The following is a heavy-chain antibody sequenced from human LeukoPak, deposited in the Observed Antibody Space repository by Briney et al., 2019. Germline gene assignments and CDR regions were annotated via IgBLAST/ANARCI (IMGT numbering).Heavy chain of an antibody. Sequence: ASLKLSCAASGFTISGSAMHWVRQASGKGLEWVGRIRSKANRYATANVVSVKGRFTISRDDSNNSAYLQMSRLRTEDTVVYYCTRLSAVVVAFDIWGQGAMVTVSS. J-gene: IGHJ3*02. CDR2: IRSKANRYAT. CDR3: TRLSAVVVAFDI. V-gene: IGHV3-73*01. CDR1: GFTISGSA. D-gene: IGHD2-15*01.